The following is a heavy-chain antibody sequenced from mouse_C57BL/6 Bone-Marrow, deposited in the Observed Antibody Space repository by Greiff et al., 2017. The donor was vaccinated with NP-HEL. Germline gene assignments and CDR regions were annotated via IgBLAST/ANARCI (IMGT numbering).Heavy chain of an antibody. D-gene: IGHD1-2*01. CDR1: GYSFTGYY. CDR3: ARTLLYAMDY. J-gene: IGHJ4*01. CDR2: INPSTGGT. Sequence: EVQLQQSGPELVKPGASAKISCKASGYSFTGYYMNWVKQSPEKSLEWIGEINPSTGGTTYNQKFKAKTTLTVDKSSSTAYMQLKSLTSEDSAVYYYARTLLYAMDYWGQGTSVTVSS. V-gene: IGHV1-42*01.